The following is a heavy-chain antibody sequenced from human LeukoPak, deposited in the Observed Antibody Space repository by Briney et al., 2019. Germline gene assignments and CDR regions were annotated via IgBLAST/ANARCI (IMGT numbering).Heavy chain of an antibody. D-gene: IGHD6-25*01. V-gene: IGHV3-73*01. J-gene: IGHJ6*04. CDR2: IKTKADNYAT. CDR1: GLTFSVSA. Sequence: PGGSLRLSCSASGLTFSVSAIHWVRQASGKGLERVSRIKTKADNYATAYAASVKGRFTISRDDSTNTAYLQMNSLKTEDTAVYYCTHPAYYYNVDVWGKGTTVTVSS. CDR3: THPAYYYNVDV.